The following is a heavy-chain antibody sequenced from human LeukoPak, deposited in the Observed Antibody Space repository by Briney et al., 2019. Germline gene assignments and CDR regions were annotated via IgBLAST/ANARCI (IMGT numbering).Heavy chain of an antibody. Sequence: SVKVSCKASGFTFTSSAMQWVRQARGQRLEWIGWIVVGSGNTNYAQKLQERVTITRDMSTSTAYMELSSLRSEDTAVYYCAADPHYGSGSYYNAFDIWGQGTMVTVSS. CDR2: IVVGSGNT. D-gene: IGHD3-10*01. CDR3: AADPHYGSGSYYNAFDI. V-gene: IGHV1-58*02. J-gene: IGHJ3*02. CDR1: GFTFTSSA.